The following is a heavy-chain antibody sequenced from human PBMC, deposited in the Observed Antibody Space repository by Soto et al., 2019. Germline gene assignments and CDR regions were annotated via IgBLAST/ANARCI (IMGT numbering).Heavy chain of an antibody. CDR2: ISWNSDSI. CDR1: AFTLPDFA. J-gene: IGHJ6*02. V-gene: IGHV3-9*01. D-gene: IGHD2-2*01. CDR3: AKDPSVPAYYYGMDV. Sequence: GRSMRLPCVAAAFTLPDFAMQWVRQLPGKGLVWVSGISWNSDSIGYADSVKGRYTISRDNAKNSLYLQMNSLRAEYTAFYYCAKDPSVPAYYYGMDVWGQGTTVTVSS.